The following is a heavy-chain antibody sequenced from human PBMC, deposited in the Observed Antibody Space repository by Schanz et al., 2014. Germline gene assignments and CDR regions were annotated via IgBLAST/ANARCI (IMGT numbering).Heavy chain of an antibody. V-gene: IGHV1-18*01. D-gene: IGHD5-18*01. CDR1: GGTFSSFG. Sequence: VQLEQSGAEVKKPGSSVKVSCKASGGTFSSFGINWVRQAPGQGLEWMGWINGYNGHTLYAQKFQGRVTMTTDTSTGTAYMELRSLRSDDTALYYCTRGGYSYALSAFDIWGQGTMVTVSS. CDR3: TRGGYSYALSAFDI. CDR2: INGYNGHT. J-gene: IGHJ3*02.